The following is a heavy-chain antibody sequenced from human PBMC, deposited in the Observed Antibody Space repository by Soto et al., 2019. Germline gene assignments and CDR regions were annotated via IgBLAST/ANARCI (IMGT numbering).Heavy chain of an antibody. D-gene: IGHD6-13*01. CDR1: GYTFTSYA. CDR3: ARDPQQLNWIDP. V-gene: IGHV1-3*01. Sequence: ASVKVSCKASGYTFTSYAMHWVRQAPGQRLEWMGWINAGNGNTKYSQKFQGRVTITRDTSASTAYMELSSLRSEDTAVYYCARDPQQLNWIDPWGQGTLVTVSS. J-gene: IGHJ5*02. CDR2: INAGNGNT.